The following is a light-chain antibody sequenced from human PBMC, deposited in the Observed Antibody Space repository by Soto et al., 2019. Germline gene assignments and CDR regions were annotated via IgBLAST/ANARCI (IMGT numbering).Light chain of an antibody. V-gene: IGKV1-27*01. J-gene: IGKJ2*01. CDR1: RDISNN. Sequence: DLQMTQSPSSLSASVGDRVTITCRASRDISNNLTWYQQKPEKVPKLLMHTASTLMAGVPSRFSGSGSGTDFTLTISSLQPEDVATYYCQNYRSAPYAFGQGTKLEI. CDR3: QNYRSAPYA. CDR2: TAS.